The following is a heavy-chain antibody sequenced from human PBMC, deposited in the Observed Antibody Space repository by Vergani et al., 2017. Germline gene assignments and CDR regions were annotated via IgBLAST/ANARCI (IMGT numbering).Heavy chain of an antibody. V-gene: IGHV4-34*01. D-gene: IGHD3-10*01. CDR2: NKHSGRT. J-gene: IGHJ4*02. Sequence: QVQLQQWGAGLLKPSETLSLTCAVYGGSFSGYYWCWIREPPGKWLEWIGENKHSGRTNYTPSPKCRVTITVDTSKNQFSLKLRSVTAADTXVYYWAESYCYGSGMWDYWGQGTLVTVSS. CDR1: GGSFSGYY. CDR3: AESYCYGSGMWDY.